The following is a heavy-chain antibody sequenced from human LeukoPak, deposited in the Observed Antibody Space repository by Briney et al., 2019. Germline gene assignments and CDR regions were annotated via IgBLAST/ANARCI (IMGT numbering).Heavy chain of an antibody. CDR2: IYSGGST. Sequence: PGGSLRLSCAASEFSVGSNYMTWVRQAPGKGLEWVSLIYSGGSTYYADSVKGRFTISRGNSKNSLYLQMNSLRAEDTAVYYCAREGYDFWGVYMDVWGKGTTVTVSS. D-gene: IGHD3-3*01. J-gene: IGHJ6*03. CDR3: AREGYDFWGVYMDV. CDR1: EFSVGSNY. V-gene: IGHV3-66*01.